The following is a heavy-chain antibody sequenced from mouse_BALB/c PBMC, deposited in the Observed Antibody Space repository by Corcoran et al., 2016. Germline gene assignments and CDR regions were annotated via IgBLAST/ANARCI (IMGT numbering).Heavy chain of an antibody. V-gene: IGHV1-34*02. CDR1: GYSFTGYY. D-gene: IGHD1-1*01. CDR3: ARGNGRSPYWYFDV. Sequence: EVQLQQSGPELVKPGASVKISCKASGYSFTGYYMHWVKQSHVKSLEWIGRIYPYNGATSYNQNFKDKASLTGDKSSSTAYMELHSLTAEDSAVYYWARGNGRSPYWYFDVWGAGTTVTVSS. J-gene: IGHJ1*01. CDR2: IYPYNGAT.